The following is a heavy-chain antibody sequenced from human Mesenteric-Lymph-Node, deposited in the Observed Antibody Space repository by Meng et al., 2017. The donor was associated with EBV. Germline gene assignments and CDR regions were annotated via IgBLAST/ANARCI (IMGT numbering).Heavy chain of an antibody. D-gene: IGHD6-6*01. V-gene: IGHV4-34*01. CDR3: ARKSIADGFDNWFDP. CDR1: GGSFSGYY. J-gene: IGHJ5*02. Sequence: QVQLQQWGAGLLKPSETLSLTCAGYGGSFSGYYWSWIRQPPGKGLEWIGQINCSGSTNYNPSLKSRVTVSVDTSKNEFSLKLTSVTAADAAVYYCARKSIADGFDNWFDPWGQGTLVTVSS. CDR2: INCSGST.